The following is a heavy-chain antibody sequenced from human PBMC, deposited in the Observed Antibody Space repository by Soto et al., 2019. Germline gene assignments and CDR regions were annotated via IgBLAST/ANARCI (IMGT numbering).Heavy chain of an antibody. V-gene: IGHV5-51*01. CDR3: VRVNSPSLPPLFDP. Sequence: GEALKISCKGSGYAFVGFWVGLGRQMPGIGLESMGIIYCGDSQTKYNPSFQDQVIMSVDKSIHTAYLQWTSLKASDTAIYYCVRVNSPSLPPLFDPWGQGTQVTVSS. J-gene: IGHJ5*02. D-gene: IGHD4-4*01. CDR1: GYAFVGFW. CDR2: IYCGDSQT.